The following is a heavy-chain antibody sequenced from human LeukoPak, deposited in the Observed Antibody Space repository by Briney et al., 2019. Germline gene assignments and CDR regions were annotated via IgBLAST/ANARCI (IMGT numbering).Heavy chain of an antibody. CDR2: ISSSGSTI. CDR3: ARMKKHIVVVTAIQDPLY. CDR1: GFTFSDYY. V-gene: IGHV3-11*01. D-gene: IGHD2-21*02. Sequence: GGSLRLSCAASGFTFSDYYMSWIRQAPGKGLEWVSYISSSGSTIYYADSVEGRFTISRDNAKNSLYLQMNSLRAEDTAVYYCARMKKHIVVVTAIQDPLYWGQGTLVTVSS. J-gene: IGHJ4*02.